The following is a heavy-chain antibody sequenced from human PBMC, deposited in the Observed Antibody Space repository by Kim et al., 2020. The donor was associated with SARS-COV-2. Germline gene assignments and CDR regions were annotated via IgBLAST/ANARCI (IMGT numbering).Heavy chain of an antibody. CDR1: GFSFSSYW. CDR2: VKLDDSDT. J-gene: IGHJ4*02. D-gene: IGHD5-18*01. Sequence: GGSLRLSCAASGFSFSSYWMSWVRQAPGKGLEWVATVKLDDSDTYYVDSVKGRFTISRDNAKKSLYLQMNSLRAEDTAVYYCAVVGYSYGFDYCGQGNLV. V-gene: IGHV3-7*01. CDR3: AVVGYSYGFDY.